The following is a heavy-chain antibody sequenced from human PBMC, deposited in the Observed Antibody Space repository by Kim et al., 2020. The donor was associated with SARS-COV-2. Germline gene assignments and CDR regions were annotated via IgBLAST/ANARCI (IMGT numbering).Heavy chain of an antibody. J-gene: IGHJ4*01. CDR2: ITGSGGTS. Sequence: GGSLRLSCAASGFTFSNYAITWVRQAPGKGLEWVSAITGSGGTSYYADSVKGRFTISRDNSKNTLYLQMNSLSAEDTAVYYCSKGYWVGALDYWGQGTLV. V-gene: IGHV3-23*01. D-gene: IGHD2-21*01. CDR1: GFTFSNYA. CDR3: SKGYWVGALDY.